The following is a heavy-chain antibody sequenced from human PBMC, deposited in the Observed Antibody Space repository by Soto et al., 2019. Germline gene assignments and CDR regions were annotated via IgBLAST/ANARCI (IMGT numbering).Heavy chain of an antibody. CDR3: AGGSGWTSDS. CDR1: EFTFSTYW. J-gene: IGHJ4*02. V-gene: IGHV3-7*05. D-gene: IGHD6-19*01. CDR2: IKQDGGEK. Sequence: EVQLVESGGTLVQPGGSLRLSCAVSEFTFSTYWMTWVRQAPGKGLEWVANIKQDGGEKHYLESVRGRFTISSDSAKKSWDLEMNSLRAEDTAVYYCAGGSGWTSDSWGQGTLVTVSS.